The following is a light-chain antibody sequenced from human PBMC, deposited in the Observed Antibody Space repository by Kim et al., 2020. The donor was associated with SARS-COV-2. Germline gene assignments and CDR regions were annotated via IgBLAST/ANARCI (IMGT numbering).Light chain of an antibody. CDR2: LNSDGSH. Sequence: ASVKLTCTLSSGHSNYAIAWHQQQPEKGPRYLMKLNSDGSHSKGDGIPDRFSGSRSGAERYLTISSLQSEDEADYYCQTWDTGIQVFGGGTQLTVL. CDR3: QTWDTGIQV. J-gene: IGLJ3*02. V-gene: IGLV4-69*01. CDR1: SGHSNYA.